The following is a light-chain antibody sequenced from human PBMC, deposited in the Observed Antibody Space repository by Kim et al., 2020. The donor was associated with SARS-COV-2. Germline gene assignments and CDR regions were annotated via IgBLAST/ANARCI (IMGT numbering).Light chain of an antibody. Sequence: QSALTQPASVYGSPGQSITISCTGTSSDVGGYNYVYWYQQHPGKAPKLMIYDVSKRPSGVSNRFSGSKSGNTASLTISGLQAEDEADYYCSSYTSSSTFWVFGGGTQLTVL. CDR3: SSYTSSSTFWV. CDR2: DVS. J-gene: IGLJ3*02. CDR1: SSDVGGYNY. V-gene: IGLV2-14*01.